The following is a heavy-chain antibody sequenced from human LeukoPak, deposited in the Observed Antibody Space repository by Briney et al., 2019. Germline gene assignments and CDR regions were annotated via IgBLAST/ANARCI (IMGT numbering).Heavy chain of an antibody. CDR3: ARDFDAYDNNGYPPFVDY. J-gene: IGHJ4*02. CDR2: IWYDGSNK. V-gene: IGHV3-33*08. CDR1: GFTFSSYG. D-gene: IGHD3-22*01. Sequence: GGSLRLSCAASGFTFSSYGMHWVRQAPGKGLEWVAVIWYDGSNKYYADSVKGRFTISRDNSKNTLYLQMNSLRAEDTAVYYCARDFDAYDNNGYPPFVDYWGQGTLVTVSS.